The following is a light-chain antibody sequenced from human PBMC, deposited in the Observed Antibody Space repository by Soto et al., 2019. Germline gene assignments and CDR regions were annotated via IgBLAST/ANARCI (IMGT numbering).Light chain of an antibody. CDR3: SSYATSTAFL. CDR1: SSDVGLYDY. CDR2: AIS. V-gene: IGLV2-14*01. Sequence: QSVLTQPASVSGSPGQSLTISCTGTSSDVGLYDYVSWYHQHPGKAPRLIIYAISDRPSGVSDRFSGSKSGNTASLTISGLQAEDEADYYCSSYATSTAFLFGGGTKLTVL. J-gene: IGLJ2*01.